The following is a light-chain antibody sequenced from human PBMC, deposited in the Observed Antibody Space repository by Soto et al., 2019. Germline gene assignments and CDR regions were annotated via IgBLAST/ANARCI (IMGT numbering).Light chain of an antibody. J-gene: IGKJ1*01. Sequence: DIQMTQSPSTLSASVGDRVTITCRASQSISTWLAWYQQKPGKAPNLLIYKASTLESGVPSRFSGSGSGTEFTLTINSLQPEDFATYYCQKYNDDWRTFGQGTKVEMK. CDR3: QKYNDDWRT. V-gene: IGKV1-5*03. CDR1: QSISTW. CDR2: KAS.